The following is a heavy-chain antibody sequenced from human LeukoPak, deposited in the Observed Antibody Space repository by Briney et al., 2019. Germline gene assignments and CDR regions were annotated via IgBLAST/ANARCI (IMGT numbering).Heavy chain of an antibody. V-gene: IGHV3-7*01. D-gene: IGHD5-24*01. CDR3: VKGGWVHLLDY. J-gene: IGHJ4*02. Sequence: GGSLRLSCAASGFTFSSYWMTWVRQAPGKGLEWVANIKHDGSDNYYVDSVAGRFTISRDNAKNSLFLQMNCLRAEYTAVYYCVKGGWVHLLDYWGQGTLVTVSS. CDR1: GFTFSSYW. CDR2: IKHDGSDN.